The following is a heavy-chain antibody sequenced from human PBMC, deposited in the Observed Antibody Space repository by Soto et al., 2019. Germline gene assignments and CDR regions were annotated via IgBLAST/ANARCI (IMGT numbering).Heavy chain of an antibody. J-gene: IGHJ5*02. Sequence: PSETLSLTCTVSGDSVNSNNVYWGWVRQPPGRGLECIGYIYYSGITYYNPSLKSRVTISVDTSKSQFSLKLSSVTAADTAVYYCASSSGYDYNWFDPWGQGTLVTVPQ. CDR2: IYYSGIT. D-gene: IGHD5-12*01. CDR1: GDSVNSNNVY. CDR3: ASSSGYDYNWFDP. V-gene: IGHV4-61*01.